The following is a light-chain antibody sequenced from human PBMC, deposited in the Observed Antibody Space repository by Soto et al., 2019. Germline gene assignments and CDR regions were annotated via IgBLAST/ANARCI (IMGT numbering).Light chain of an antibody. J-gene: IGLJ3*02. Sequence: SVLTQPPSVSAATGQRVSISCSGSSSSIGTHYVAWYQQVPGTPPKLLIYDNNKRPSGTLDRFSGSKAGTSATLSITGRQTGDEADYYCGTWDTGLVWVFGGGTKVTVL. CDR1: SSSIGTHY. CDR3: GTWDTGLVWV. V-gene: IGLV1-51*01. CDR2: DNN.